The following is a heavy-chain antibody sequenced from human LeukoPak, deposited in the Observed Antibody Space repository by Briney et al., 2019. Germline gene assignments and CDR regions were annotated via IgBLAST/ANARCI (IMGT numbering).Heavy chain of an antibody. Sequence: GGSLRLSCAASGFTFNSYEMNWVRQAPGQGLEWISYISASGSYTNYADSVKGRFTISRDNAKNSLYLQMNSLRAEDTAVYYCAKEGGSSWYYFDYWGQGTLVSVSS. D-gene: IGHD6-13*01. CDR3: AKEGGSSWYYFDY. CDR2: ISASGSYT. V-gene: IGHV3-48*03. CDR1: GFTFNSYE. J-gene: IGHJ4*02.